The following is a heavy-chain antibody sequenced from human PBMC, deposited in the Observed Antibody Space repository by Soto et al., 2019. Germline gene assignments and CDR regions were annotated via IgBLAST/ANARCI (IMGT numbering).Heavy chain of an antibody. V-gene: IGHV3-23*01. D-gene: IGHD4-17*01. CDR2: ISGSGGST. Sequence: EVQLLESGGGLVQPGGSLRLSCAASGFTFSSYAMSWVRQAPGKWLEWVSAISGSGGSTYYADSVKGRFTISRDNSKNTLYLQMNSLRAEDTAVYYCAKDKLWGGRGYGDRYWGQGTLVTVSS. J-gene: IGHJ4*02. CDR3: AKDKLWGGRGYGDRY. CDR1: GFTFSSYA.